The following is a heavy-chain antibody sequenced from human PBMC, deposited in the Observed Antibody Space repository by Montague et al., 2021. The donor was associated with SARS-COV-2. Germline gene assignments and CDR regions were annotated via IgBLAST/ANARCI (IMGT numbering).Heavy chain of an antibody. CDR1: GDSVSSNSAA. CDR3: ARWDPQTLTLIGLRGKSASDY. Sequence: SAISGDSVSSNSAAWNWIRQSPSRGLEWLGRTYYRSKWYYEYAVSLKSRITINPDTSKNQFSLQVKSMTPEDTGVYYCARWDPQTLTLIGLRGKSASDYWSQGTLVTVSS. J-gene: IGHJ4*02. D-gene: IGHD4-23*01. CDR2: TYYRSKWYY. V-gene: IGHV6-1*01.